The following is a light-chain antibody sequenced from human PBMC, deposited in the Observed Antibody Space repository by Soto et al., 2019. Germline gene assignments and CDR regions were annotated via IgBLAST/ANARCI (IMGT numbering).Light chain of an antibody. Sequence: QSALTQPPSPSGSPGQSVTISCPGTSRDVGGYNYVSWYQQHPGKAPKLMIYEVSKRPSGVPDRFSGSKSGNTASLTVSGLQAEDEADYYCSSYAGSNNYVFGTGTKVTVL. CDR1: SRDVGGYNY. CDR3: SSYAGSNNYV. V-gene: IGLV2-8*01. CDR2: EVS. J-gene: IGLJ1*01.